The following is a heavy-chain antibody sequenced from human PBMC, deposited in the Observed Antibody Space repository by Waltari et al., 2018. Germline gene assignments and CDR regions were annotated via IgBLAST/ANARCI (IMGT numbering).Heavy chain of an antibody. J-gene: IGHJ4*02. CDR1: GGSISSGGYY. V-gene: IGHV3-23*01. CDR2: ISGSGGST. D-gene: IGHD4-17*01. Sequence: VQLQESGPGLVKPSQTLSLTCTVSGGSISSGGYYWSWIRQAPGKGVEWVSVISGSGGSTDYADSVKGRFTISRDNSKNTLYLQMNNLRVEDTAVYYCASSLYGDYTQIWGRVFDYWGQGTLVTVSS. CDR3: ASSLYGDYTQIWGRVFDY.